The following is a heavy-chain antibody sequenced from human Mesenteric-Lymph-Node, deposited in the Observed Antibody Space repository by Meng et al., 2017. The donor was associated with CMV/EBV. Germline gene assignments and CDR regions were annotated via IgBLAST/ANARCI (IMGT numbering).Heavy chain of an antibody. CDR2: ISSSSSYI. V-gene: IGHV3-21*04. Sequence: GESLKISCAASGFTFSSYSMNWVRQAPGKGLEWVSSISSSSSYIYYADSVKGRFTISRDNAKNSLYLQMNSLTSDDTAVYYCARDQQSGSGYDLFNYWGQGTLVTVSS. CDR3: ARDQQSGSGYDLFNY. CDR1: GFTFSSYS. D-gene: IGHD5-12*01. J-gene: IGHJ4*02.